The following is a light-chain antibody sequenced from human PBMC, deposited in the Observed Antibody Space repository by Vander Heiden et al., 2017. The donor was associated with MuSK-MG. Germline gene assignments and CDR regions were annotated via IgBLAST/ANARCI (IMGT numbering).Light chain of an antibody. V-gene: IGLV2-8*01. CDR3: NSYTARTRVV. CDR1: SSDDGGYDY. J-gene: IGLJ3*02. Sequence: QSALTQPPSASGSPGQSVTISCTGTSSDDGGYDYVSWYQQHPGKAPKLIMEEVSKRPSGVPDRVSGSKSGNTDSPTVSGRQAEDEAVDDCNSYTARTRVVFGGGTTVTVL. CDR2: EVS.